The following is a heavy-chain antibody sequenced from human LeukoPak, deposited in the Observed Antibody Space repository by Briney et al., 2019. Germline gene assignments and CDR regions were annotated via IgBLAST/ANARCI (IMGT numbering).Heavy chain of an antibody. CDR3: ASVDYYDSSGSIDY. D-gene: IGHD3-22*01. CDR2: IIPIFGTA. V-gene: IGHV1-69*06. Sequence: SVKVSCKASGGTFSSYAISWARQAPGQELEWMGGIIPIFGTANYAQKFQGRVTITADKSTSTAYMELSSLRSEDTAVYYCASVDYYDSSGSIDYWGQGTLVTVSS. J-gene: IGHJ4*02. CDR1: GGTFSSYA.